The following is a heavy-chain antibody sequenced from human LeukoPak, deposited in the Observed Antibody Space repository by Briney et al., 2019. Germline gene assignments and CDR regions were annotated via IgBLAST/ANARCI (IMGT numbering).Heavy chain of an antibody. CDR1: GITFSSYA. J-gene: IGHJ4*02. CDR3: AKDLFDLVTTGTTDY. D-gene: IGHD1-1*01. Sequence: GGSLRLFCAASGITFSSYAMSWVRQASGKGLESVSAISGSGGSTYYADSVKGRFTISRDYSKNTLYLQMISVRAEDTAVYYCAKDLFDLVTTGTTDYWGQGTLVTVSS. V-gene: IGHV3-23*01. CDR2: ISGSGGST.